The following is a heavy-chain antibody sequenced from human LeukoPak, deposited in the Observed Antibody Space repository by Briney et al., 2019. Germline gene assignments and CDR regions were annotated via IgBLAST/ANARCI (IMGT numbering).Heavy chain of an antibody. D-gene: IGHD5-24*01. V-gene: IGHV1-69*04. Sequence: ASVKVSCKASGGTFSSYAISWVRQAPGQGLEWMGRIIPILGIANYAQKFQGRVTITADKSTSTAYMELSSLRSEDTAVYYCARDRSRVATIKDDAFDIWGQGTMVTVSS. CDR2: IIPILGIA. CDR3: ARDRSRVATIKDDAFDI. J-gene: IGHJ3*02. CDR1: GGTFSSYA.